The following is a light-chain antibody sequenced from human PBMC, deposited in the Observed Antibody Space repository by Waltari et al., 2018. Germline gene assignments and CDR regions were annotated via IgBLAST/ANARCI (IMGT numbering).Light chain of an antibody. CDR3: QVWDTGSASGI. CDR1: NIATYS. CDR2: DDS. Sequence: SYVLTQPPSVSVAPGRTASITCGGNNIATYSVHWYQQKPGQAPVLVIFDDSARPSGIPERFSGSNSRNTATLTISRVEAGDEADYYCQVWDTGSASGIFGGGTKMTVL. J-gene: IGLJ2*01. V-gene: IGLV3-21*04.